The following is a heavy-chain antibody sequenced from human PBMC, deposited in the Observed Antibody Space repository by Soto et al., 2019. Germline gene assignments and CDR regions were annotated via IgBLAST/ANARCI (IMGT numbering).Heavy chain of an antibody. CDR2: IYYSGST. D-gene: IGHD2-8*02. V-gene: IGHV4-39*01. CDR1: GGSISSSSYY. Sequence: SETLSLTCTVSGGSISSSSYYWGWIRQPPGKGLEWIGSIYYSGSTYYNPSLKSQVTISVDTSKNQFSLKLSSVTAADTAVYYCASRQEYWDINGNWFDPWGQGTLVTVSS. J-gene: IGHJ5*02. CDR3: ASRQEYWDINGNWFDP.